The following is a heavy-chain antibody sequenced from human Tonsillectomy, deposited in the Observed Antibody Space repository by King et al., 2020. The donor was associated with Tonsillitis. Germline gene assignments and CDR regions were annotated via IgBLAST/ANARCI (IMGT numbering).Heavy chain of an antibody. CDR2: ISLDGSYT. V-gene: IGHV3-30-3*01. J-gene: IGHJ6*02. CDR1: GFTFNSYL. D-gene: IGHD6-19*01. Sequence: VQLVESGGGVVQPGRSLRLSCAASGFTFNSYLMHWVRQAPGKGLEWVAVISLDGSYTYYVDSVKGRFTISRDNSKNSLYLQMNSLRPDDTAVYYCARDVAAVGFDVWGQGTTLSVSS. CDR3: ARDVAAVGFDV.